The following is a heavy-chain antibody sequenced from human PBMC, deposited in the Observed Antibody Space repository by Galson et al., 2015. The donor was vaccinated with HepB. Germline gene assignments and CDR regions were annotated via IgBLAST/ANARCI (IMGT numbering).Heavy chain of an antibody. CDR3: ARGYSSSWYDY. V-gene: IGHV4-34*01. CDR2: INHSGST. J-gene: IGHJ4*02. CDR1: GGSFSGYY. Sequence: ETLSLTCAVYGGSFSGYYWSWIRQPPGKGLEWIGEINHSGSTNCNPSLKSRVTISVDTSKNQFSLKLSSVTAADTAVYYCARGYSSSWYDYWGQGTLVTVSS. D-gene: IGHD6-13*01.